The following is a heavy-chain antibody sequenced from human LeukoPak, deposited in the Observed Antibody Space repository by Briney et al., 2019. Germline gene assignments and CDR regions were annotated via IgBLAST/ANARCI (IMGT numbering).Heavy chain of an antibody. D-gene: IGHD5-24*01. CDR1: GYTVTDYD. CDR2: INPNSGGT. V-gene: IGHV1-2*02. Sequence: ASVKVSCKASGYTVTDYDIHWGRQSPGQGLECMAWINPNSGGTTYAQKFKGRVTLTRDTSITTDYMELSRLTSDDTAVYYCARDNSVRDEAWWFNPWGQGTLVTVSS. J-gene: IGHJ5*02. CDR3: ARDNSVRDEAWWFNP.